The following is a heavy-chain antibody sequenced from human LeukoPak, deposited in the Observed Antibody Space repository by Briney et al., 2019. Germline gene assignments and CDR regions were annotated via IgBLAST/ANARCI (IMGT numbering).Heavy chain of an antibody. J-gene: IGHJ6*02. CDR1: GFTFSTYD. Sequence: GGSLRLSCAASGFTFSTYDMNWVRQAPGKGLEWVSYISSSSRTISYADSVKGRFTISRDNAKNSLYLQMNSLRAEDTAVYYCASLRYYAMDVWGQGTTVTASS. CDR3: ASLRYYAMDV. V-gene: IGHV3-48*01. CDR2: ISSSSRTI.